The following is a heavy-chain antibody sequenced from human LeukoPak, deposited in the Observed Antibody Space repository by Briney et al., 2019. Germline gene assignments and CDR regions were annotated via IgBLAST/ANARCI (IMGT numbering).Heavy chain of an antibody. Sequence: GASVTVSRKASGYSFTYYYIHWVRQAPGQGLERVGWINLNSGGTYYEQNSQGRVTMTRDTSISTAFMELGRLRSGGPGVYYFARDLGDYVFCFHCWVQATLVGVCS. CDR1: GYSFTYYY. CDR3: ARDLGDYVFCFHC. J-gene: IGHJ4*02. CDR2: INLNSGGT. V-gene: IGHV1-2*02. D-gene: IGHD4-17*01.